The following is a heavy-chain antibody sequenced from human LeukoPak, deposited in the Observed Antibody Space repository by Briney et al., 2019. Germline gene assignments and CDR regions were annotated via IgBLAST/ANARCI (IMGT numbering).Heavy chain of an antibody. J-gene: IGHJ4*02. D-gene: IGHD6-13*01. V-gene: IGHV3-33*08. CDR2: IWYDGTSK. CDR3: ARSQSSSPIDY. Sequence: GGSLRLSCVVSGLTFSNYAVSWVRQAPGKGLEWVAVIWYDGTSKDSADSVKGRFTLSRDNSKNTLYLQMNSLTVEDTAVYYCARSQSSSPIDYWGQGTLVTVSS. CDR1: GLTFSNYA.